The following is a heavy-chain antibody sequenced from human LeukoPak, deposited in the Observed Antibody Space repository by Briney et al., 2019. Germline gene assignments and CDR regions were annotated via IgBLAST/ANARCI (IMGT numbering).Heavy chain of an antibody. CDR3: ARGGFYCGGDCYVDY. Sequence: SETLSLTCAVYGGSFSPYYWSWIRRPPGKGLEWIVEINHSGSTNYNPSLKSRVTISVDTSKNQFSLKLSSVTAADTAVYYCARGGFYCGGDCYVDYWGQGTLVTVSS. J-gene: IGHJ4*02. CDR1: GGSFSPYY. V-gene: IGHV4-34*01. CDR2: INHSGST. D-gene: IGHD2-21*02.